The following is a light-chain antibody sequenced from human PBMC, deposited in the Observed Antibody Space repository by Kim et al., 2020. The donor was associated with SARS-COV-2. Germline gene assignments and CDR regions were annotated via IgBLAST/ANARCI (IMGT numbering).Light chain of an antibody. V-gene: IGKV1-16*01. Sequence: AYVGDTVTITCRASQGVANSLAWFQQKPGKAPKSLIYAASTLQTGVPSRFSGTGSRTYFTLTISSLQPEDSATYYCHQYNTYTWTFVQGTTVDIK. CDR3: HQYNTYTWT. CDR2: AAS. CDR1: QGVANS. J-gene: IGKJ1*01.